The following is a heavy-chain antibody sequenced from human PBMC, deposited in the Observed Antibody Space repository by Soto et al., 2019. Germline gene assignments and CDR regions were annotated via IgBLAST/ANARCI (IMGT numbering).Heavy chain of an antibody. CDR2: INAGNGNT. J-gene: IGHJ4*02. D-gene: IGHD2-8*01. CDR3: ARGLDIVLMVYAIKPFDY. CDR1: GYTFTSYA. Sequence: QVPLVQSGAEVKKPGASVKVSCKASGYTFTSYAMHWVRQAPGQRLEWMGWINAGNGNTKYSQKFQGRVTITRDTSASTAYMELSSLRSEDTAVYYCARGLDIVLMVYAIKPFDYWGQGTLVTVSS. V-gene: IGHV1-3*01.